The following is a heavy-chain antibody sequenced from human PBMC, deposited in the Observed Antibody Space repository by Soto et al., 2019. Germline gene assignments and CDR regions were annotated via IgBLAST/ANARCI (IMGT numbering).Heavy chain of an antibody. V-gene: IGHV1-8*01. CDR2: MNPNSGNT. CDR3: ARGYCSGGSCYPGHGFDP. D-gene: IGHD2-15*01. Sequence: QVQLVQSGAEVKKPGASVKVSCKASGYTFTSYDINWVRQATGQGLEWMGWMNPNSGNTGYAQKFQGRVTMTRNTSISTAYMELGSLRSEDTAVYYCARGYCSGGSCYPGHGFDPWGQGTLVTVSS. CDR1: GYTFTSYD. J-gene: IGHJ5*02.